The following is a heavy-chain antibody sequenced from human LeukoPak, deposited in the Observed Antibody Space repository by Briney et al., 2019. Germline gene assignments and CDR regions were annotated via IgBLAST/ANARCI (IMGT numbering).Heavy chain of an antibody. CDR2: ISGSGGST. CDR1: GFTSSSYA. Sequence: GGSLRLSCAASGFTSSSYAMSWVRHAPGKGLEWVSAISGSGGSTYYADSVKGRFTISRDNSKNTLYLQMNSLRAEDTAVYYCANLGGYSGYETFDYWGQGTLVTVSS. J-gene: IGHJ4*02. D-gene: IGHD5-12*01. CDR3: ANLGGYSGYETFDY. V-gene: IGHV3-23*01.